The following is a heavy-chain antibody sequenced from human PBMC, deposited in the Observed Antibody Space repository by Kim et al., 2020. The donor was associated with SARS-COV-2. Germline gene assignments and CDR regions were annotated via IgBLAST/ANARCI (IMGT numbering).Heavy chain of an antibody. J-gene: IGHJ4*02. D-gene: IGHD2-21*02. Sequence: YAESVKGRLTISRDNSKNTLYLQMNSLRAEDTAVYYCANPRGGVTDFWGQGTLVTVSS. CDR3: ANPRGGVTDF. V-gene: IGHV3-23*01.